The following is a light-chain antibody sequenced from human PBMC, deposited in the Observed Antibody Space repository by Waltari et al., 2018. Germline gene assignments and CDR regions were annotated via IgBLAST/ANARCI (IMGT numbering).Light chain of an antibody. V-gene: IGKV3-15*01. CDR1: QRVGNK. Sequence: EIEMTQSPATLSVSPGERATVPCRASQRVGNKLAWYQQKPGQAPRLLFYDASTRATGIPVRFSGSGSGTEFTLTISSLQSEDFAVYYCQQSNNWPYTFGQGTKLEIK. J-gene: IGKJ2*01. CDR2: DAS. CDR3: QQSNNWPYT.